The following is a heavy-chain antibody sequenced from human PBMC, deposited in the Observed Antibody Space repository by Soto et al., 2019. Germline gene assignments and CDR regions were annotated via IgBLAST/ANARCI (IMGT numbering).Heavy chain of an antibody. CDR1: GGSISSSSYY. V-gene: IGHV4-39*07. D-gene: IGHD5-12*01. J-gene: IGHJ4*02. CDR3: ARVVIVATSYYFDY. Sequence: SETLSLTCTVSGGSISSSSYYWGWIRQPPGKGLEWIGSIYYSGSTYYNPSLKSRVTISVDTSKNQFSLKTEDTAVYYCARVVIVATSYYFDYWGQGTLVTVSS. CDR2: IYYSGST.